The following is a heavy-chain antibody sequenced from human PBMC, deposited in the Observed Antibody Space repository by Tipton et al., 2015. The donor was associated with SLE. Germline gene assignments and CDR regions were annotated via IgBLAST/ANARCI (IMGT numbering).Heavy chain of an antibody. J-gene: IGHJ1*01. Sequence: TLSLTCAVYGGSFGGYYWSWIRQPPGKGLEWIGEINHSGSTNYNPSLKSRVTISVDTSKNQFSLKLSSVTAADTAVYYCARTGYSSSWLYFHHWGQGTLVTVSS. CDR1: GGSFGGYY. V-gene: IGHV4-34*01. CDR2: INHSGST. CDR3: ARTGYSSSWLYFHH. D-gene: IGHD6-13*01.